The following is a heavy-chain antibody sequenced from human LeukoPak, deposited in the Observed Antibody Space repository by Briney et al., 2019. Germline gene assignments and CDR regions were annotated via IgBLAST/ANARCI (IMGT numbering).Heavy chain of an antibody. CDR1: GFTFNTYF. V-gene: IGHV3-23*01. CDR2: ISDSGGGT. CDR3: DGADF. J-gene: IGHJ4*02. Sequence: GGSLRLSCAASGFTFNTYFSNWARQAPGKGLEWVSTISDSGGGTYYADSVKARFTISRDNSKNTLYLQMNSLRADDTAVYFCDGADFWGQGTLVTVSS.